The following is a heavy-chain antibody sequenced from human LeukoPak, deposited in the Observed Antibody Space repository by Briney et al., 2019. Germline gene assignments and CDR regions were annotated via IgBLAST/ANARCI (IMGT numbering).Heavy chain of an antibody. D-gene: IGHD2-15*01. J-gene: IGHJ4*02. CDR3: AKDIGSGGREKGDY. CDR1: GFTFSSYW. V-gene: IGHV3-43*02. CDR2: ISGDGGST. Sequence: GGSLRLSCAASGFTFSSYWMHWVRQAPGKGLEWVSLISGDGGSTYYADSVKGRFTISRDNSKNSLYLQMNSLRTEDTALYYCAKDIGSGGREKGDYWGQGTLVTVSS.